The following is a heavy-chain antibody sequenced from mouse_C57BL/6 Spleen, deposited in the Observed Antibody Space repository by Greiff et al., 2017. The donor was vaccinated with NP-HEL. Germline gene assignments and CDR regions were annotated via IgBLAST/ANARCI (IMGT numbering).Heavy chain of an antibody. J-gene: IGHJ1*03. CDR3: ARIGRFTTVVAKDWYFDG. V-gene: IGHV8-8*01. D-gene: IGHD1-1*01. CDR2: IWWDDDK. CDR1: GFSLSTFGMG. Sequence: QVTLKESGPGILQPSQTLSLTCSFSGFSLSTFGMGVGWIRQPSGMGLEWLAHIWWDDDKYYNPALKSRLTISKDTSKNQVFLKNANVDTADTSTYYCARIGRFTTVVAKDWYFDGWGTGTTVTVSS.